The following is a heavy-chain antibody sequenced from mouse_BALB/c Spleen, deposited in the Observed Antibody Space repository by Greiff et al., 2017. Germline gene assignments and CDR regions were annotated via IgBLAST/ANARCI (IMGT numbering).Heavy chain of an antibody. D-gene: IGHD1-2*01. CDR3: TREVITHY. Sequence: EVQLVESGGGLVKPGGSLKLSCAASGFTFSSYTMSWVRQTPEKRLEWVATISSGGSYTYYPDSVKGRFTISRDNAKNTLYLQMSSLKSEDTAMYYCTREVITHYWGQGTTLTVSS. J-gene: IGHJ2*01. CDR2: ISSGGSYT. V-gene: IGHV5-6-4*01. CDR1: GFTFSSYT.